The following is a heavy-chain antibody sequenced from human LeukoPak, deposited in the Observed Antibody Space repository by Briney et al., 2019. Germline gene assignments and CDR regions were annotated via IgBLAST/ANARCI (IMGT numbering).Heavy chain of an antibody. CDR2: IYYSGDT. J-gene: IGHJ2*01. CDR1: GGSISSDSYH. Sequence: PSETLSLTCTVSGGSISSDSYHWGWIRQPPGKGLEWVGSIYYSGDTNYNSSLKSRVTMSVVTSKNQFSLKLSSVTAADTAVYYCARDSNDYGDYDSRGYFDLWGRGTLVTVSS. V-gene: IGHV4-39*07. D-gene: IGHD4-17*01. CDR3: ARDSNDYGDYDSRGYFDL.